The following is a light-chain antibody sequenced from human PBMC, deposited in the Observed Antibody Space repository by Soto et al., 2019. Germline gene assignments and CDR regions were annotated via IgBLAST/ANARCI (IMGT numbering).Light chain of an antibody. CDR3: QQYNSYWT. Sequence: DIPMTQSPSTLSASVGDRVTITCRASQSISSWLAWYQQKPGQAPKLLIYKASSLESGVPSRFSGSGSGTEFTLTISSLQPDDFATYYCQQYNSYWTFGQGTKVDI. V-gene: IGKV1-5*03. CDR2: KAS. CDR1: QSISSW. J-gene: IGKJ1*01.